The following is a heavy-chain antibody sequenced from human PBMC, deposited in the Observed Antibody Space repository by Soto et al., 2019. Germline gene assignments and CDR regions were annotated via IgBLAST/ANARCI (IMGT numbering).Heavy chain of an antibody. Sequence: QVQLQESGPGLVKPSETLSLTCTVSGGSVSSGSYYWSWIRQPPGKGLEWIGYIYYSGSTNYNPSLKSGVTISVDTSKNQFSLKLSSVTAADTAVYYCAREGITMVRGVITNWFDPWGQGTLVTVSS. J-gene: IGHJ5*02. CDR2: IYYSGST. CDR3: AREGITMVRGVITNWFDP. CDR1: GGSVSSGSYY. D-gene: IGHD3-10*01. V-gene: IGHV4-61*01.